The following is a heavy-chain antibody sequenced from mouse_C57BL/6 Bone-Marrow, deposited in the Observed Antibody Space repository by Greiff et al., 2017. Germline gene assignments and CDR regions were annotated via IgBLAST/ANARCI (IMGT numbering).Heavy chain of an antibody. J-gene: IGHJ2*01. V-gene: IGHV1-82*01. Sequence: QVQLQQSGPELVKPGASVKISCKASGYAFSSSWMNWVKQRPGKGLEWIGRIYPGDGDTNYNGKFKGKATLTADKSSSTAYMQLSSLTSEDSAVYFCARGYYAYWGQGTTLTVSS. CDR2: IYPGDGDT. CDR1: GYAFSSSW. D-gene: IGHD1-1*01. CDR3: ARGYYAY.